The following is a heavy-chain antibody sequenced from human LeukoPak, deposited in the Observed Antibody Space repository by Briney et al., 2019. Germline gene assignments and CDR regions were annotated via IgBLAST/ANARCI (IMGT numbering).Heavy chain of an antibody. D-gene: IGHD3-10*01. CDR2: ISAYNGNT. Sequence: ASVTVSCKASGYTFTSYGISWVRQAPGQGLEWMGWISAYNGNTNYAQKLQGRVTMTTDTSTSTAYMELRSLRSDDTAVYYCARGSSSSMVRGVIRGYWGQGTLVTVSS. CDR1: GYTFTSYG. J-gene: IGHJ4*02. V-gene: IGHV1-18*01. CDR3: ARGSSSSMVRGVIRGY.